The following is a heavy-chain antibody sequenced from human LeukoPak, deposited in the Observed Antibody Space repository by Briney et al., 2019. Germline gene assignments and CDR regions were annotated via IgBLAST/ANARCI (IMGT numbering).Heavy chain of an antibody. D-gene: IGHD3-22*01. CDR3: ARATTMIVNFDY. CDR1: GFTFSDYY. V-gene: IGHV3-53*01. Sequence: GGSLRLSCAASGFTFSDYYMSWVRQAPGKGLEWVSVIYSGGSTYYADSVKGRFTISRNNSKNTLYLQMNSLRAEDTAVYYCARATTMIVNFDYWGQGTLVTVSS. J-gene: IGHJ4*02. CDR2: IYSGGST.